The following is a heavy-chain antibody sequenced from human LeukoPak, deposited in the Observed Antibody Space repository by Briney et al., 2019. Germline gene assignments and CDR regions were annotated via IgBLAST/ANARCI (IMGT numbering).Heavy chain of an antibody. Sequence: KTSETLSLTCAVYGGSFSGYYWSWIRQPPGKGLEWIGEINHSGSTNYNPSLKSRVTISVDTSKNQFSLKLSSVTAADTAVYYCARRQGYSYGPRFFDYWGQGTLVTVSS. CDR1: GGSFSGYY. CDR2: INHSGST. CDR3: ARRQGYSYGPRFFDY. V-gene: IGHV4-34*01. D-gene: IGHD5-18*01. J-gene: IGHJ4*02.